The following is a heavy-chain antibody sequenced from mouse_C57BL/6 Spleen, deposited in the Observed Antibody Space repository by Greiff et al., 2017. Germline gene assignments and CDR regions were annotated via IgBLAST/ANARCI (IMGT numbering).Heavy chain of an antibody. J-gene: IGHJ3*01. V-gene: IGHV3-6*01. CDR3: ARDNYYGSSYVAWFAY. CDR2: ISYDGSN. CDR1: GYSITSGYY. D-gene: IGHD1-1*01. Sequence: VQLKQSGPGLVKPSQSLSLTCSVTGYSITSGYYWNWIRQFPGNKLEWMGYISYDGSNNYNPSLKNRISITRETSKNQIFLKLNSVTTEDTATSYCARDNYYGSSYVAWFAYWGPGSLVTVSA.